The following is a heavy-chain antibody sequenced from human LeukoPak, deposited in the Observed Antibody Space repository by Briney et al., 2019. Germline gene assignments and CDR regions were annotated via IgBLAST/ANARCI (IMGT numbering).Heavy chain of an antibody. D-gene: IGHD3-22*01. V-gene: IGHV3-66*01. CDR1: GFTVSSKY. CDR3: ARDLYDSSGYQRGYFQH. Sequence: PGGSLRLSCAASGFTVSSKYMSWVRQAPGKGLEWVSVIYSGDETYYADSVKGRFTISRDNSKNTLDLQMNSLRAEDTAVYYCARDLYDSSGYQRGYFQHWGQGTLVTVSS. CDR2: IYSGDET. J-gene: IGHJ1*01.